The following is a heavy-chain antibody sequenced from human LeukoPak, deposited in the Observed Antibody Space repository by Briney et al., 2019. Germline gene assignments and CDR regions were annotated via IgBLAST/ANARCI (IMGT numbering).Heavy chain of an antibody. Sequence: PGGSLRLSCAASGVTFSSYNVNWVRQAPGKGLEWVSSISSSSTYMYYANSVKGRFTISRDNAKDSVYLQMNGLRAGDSALYFCAKDRGTAMVPRGMDVWGQGTTVTVSS. D-gene: IGHD5-18*01. V-gene: IGHV3-21*01. CDR3: AKDRGTAMVPRGMDV. J-gene: IGHJ6*02. CDR2: ISSSSTYM. CDR1: GVTFSSYN.